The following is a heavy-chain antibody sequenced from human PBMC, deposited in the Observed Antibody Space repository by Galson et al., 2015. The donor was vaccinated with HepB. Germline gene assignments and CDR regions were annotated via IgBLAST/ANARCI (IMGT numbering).Heavy chain of an antibody. CDR3: TTAPWAAAGTDPRTVFDI. Sequence: SLRLSCAASGFTFSNAWMSWVRQAPGKGLEWVGRIKSKTDGGTTDYAAPVKGRFTISRDDSKNTLYLQMNSLKTEDTAVYYCTTAPWAAAGTDPRTVFDIWGQGTMVTVSS. CDR2: IKSKTDGGTT. J-gene: IGHJ3*02. CDR1: GFTFSNAW. D-gene: IGHD6-13*01. V-gene: IGHV3-15*01.